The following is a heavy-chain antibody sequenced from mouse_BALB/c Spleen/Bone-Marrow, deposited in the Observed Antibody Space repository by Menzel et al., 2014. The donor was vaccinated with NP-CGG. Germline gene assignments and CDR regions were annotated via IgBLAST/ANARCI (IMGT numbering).Heavy chain of an antibody. CDR1: GFNIKDTY. CDR3: ANYRYGWYFDV. Sequence: VQLQQSGAELVKPGASVKLSCTASGFNIKDTYMHWVKQRPEQGLEWIGRIDPANGNTKYDPKFQGKATITADTSSNTAYLQLSSLTSEDTAVYYCANYRYGWYFDVWGAGTTATVSS. J-gene: IGHJ1*01. V-gene: IGHV14-3*02. D-gene: IGHD2-14*01. CDR2: IDPANGNT.